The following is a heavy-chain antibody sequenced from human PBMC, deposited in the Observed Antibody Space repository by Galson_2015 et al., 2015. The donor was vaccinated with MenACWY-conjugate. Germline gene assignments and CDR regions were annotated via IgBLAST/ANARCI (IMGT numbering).Heavy chain of an antibody. Sequence: SVKVSCKASRYTFTNYAMHWVRQAPGQRLEWMGWINAGNGNTKYSQKFQGRVTITRDTSASTAYMELSSLRSEDTAVYYCARGYDSRGYYGPTDYFDYWGQGTLVTVSS. D-gene: IGHD3-22*01. CDR3: ARGYDSRGYYGPTDYFDY. J-gene: IGHJ4*02. V-gene: IGHV1-3*01. CDR2: INAGNGNT. CDR1: RYTFTNYA.